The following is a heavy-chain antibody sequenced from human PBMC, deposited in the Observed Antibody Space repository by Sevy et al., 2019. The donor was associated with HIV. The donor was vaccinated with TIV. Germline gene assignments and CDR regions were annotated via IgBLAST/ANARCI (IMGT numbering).Heavy chain of an antibody. D-gene: IGHD3-22*01. J-gene: IGHJ4*02. Sequence: GGSLRLSCAASGFTFSSHSMNWVRQTPGKGLEWISYISGSGNTIYYADSVKGRFTISRDNAKNSLYLKLKSLRDEDTAIYDCARVPPYYDSNVSDFWGQGSLVTVSS. V-gene: IGHV3-48*02. CDR1: GFTFSSHS. CDR2: ISGSGNTI. CDR3: ARVPPYYDSNVSDF.